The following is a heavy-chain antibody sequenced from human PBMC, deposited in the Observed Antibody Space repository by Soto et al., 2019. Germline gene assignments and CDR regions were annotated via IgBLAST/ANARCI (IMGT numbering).Heavy chain of an antibody. CDR1: GFTFSSYA. Sequence: QVQLVESGGGVVQPGRSLRLSCAASGFTFSSYALHWVRQAPGKGLECVAVIAYDGGFKYYAASVKGRFTISRDNSKNTLYLQMNSLRADETAVYYCARAGGIGNDRRFDYWGHGTLVPVSS. V-gene: IGHV3-30-3*01. J-gene: IGHJ4*01. D-gene: IGHD1-1*01. CDR2: IAYDGGFK. CDR3: ARAGGIGNDRRFDY.